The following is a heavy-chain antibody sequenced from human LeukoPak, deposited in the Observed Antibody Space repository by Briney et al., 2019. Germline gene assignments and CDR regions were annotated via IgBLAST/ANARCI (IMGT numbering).Heavy chain of an antibody. V-gene: IGHV3-30*02. D-gene: IGHD6-13*01. CDR1: GFSFNNYG. CDR2: IRYDGSNK. J-gene: IGHJ6*03. CDR3: ARRGSSWPLGNYYYYYMDV. Sequence: GGSLRLSCAASGFSFNNYGMHWVRQAAGKGLEWVAFIRYDGSNKYYADSVKGRFTISRDNSKNTLYLQMNSLRAEDTAVYYCARRGSSWPLGNYYYYYMDVWGKGTTVTVSS.